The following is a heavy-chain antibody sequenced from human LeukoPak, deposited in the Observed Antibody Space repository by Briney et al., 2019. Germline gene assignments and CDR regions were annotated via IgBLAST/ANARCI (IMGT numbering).Heavy chain of an antibody. CDR2: INPSGGST. CDR3: ARALHDYGDYARYGMDV. CDR1: GYTFTSYY. D-gene: IGHD4-17*01. V-gene: IGHV1-46*01. Sequence: ASVTVSCKASGYTFTSYYMHWVRQAPGQGLEWMGIINPSGGSTSYAQKFQGRVTMTRDTSTSTVYMELSSLRSEDTAVYYCARALHDYGDYARYGMDVWGQGTTVTVSS. J-gene: IGHJ6*02.